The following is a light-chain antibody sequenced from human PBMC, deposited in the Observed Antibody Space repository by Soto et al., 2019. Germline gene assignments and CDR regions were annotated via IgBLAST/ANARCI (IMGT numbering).Light chain of an antibody. Sequence: QSALTQPASVSGSPGQSIAISCTGTSSDVGGYNYVSWYQQHSGKAPKLLIYDVSSRPSGVSNRFSGSKSGNTASLTISGLQAEDEADYYCTSYTSISTVVFGGGTQLTVL. V-gene: IGLV2-14*01. J-gene: IGLJ3*02. CDR3: TSYTSISTVV. CDR2: DVS. CDR1: SSDVGGYNY.